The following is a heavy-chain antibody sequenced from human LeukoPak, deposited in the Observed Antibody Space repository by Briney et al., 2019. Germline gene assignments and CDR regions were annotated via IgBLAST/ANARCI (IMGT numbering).Heavy chain of an antibody. J-gene: IGHJ4*02. CDR3: ARGRSDIVIVPAADFDY. Sequence: SETPSLTCAVYGGSFSGYYWSWIRQPPGKGLEWIGEINQSGSTNYNPSLKSRVTISVDTSKNQFSLKLNSVTAADTAVYYCARGRSDIVIVPAADFDYWGQGTLVTVSS. V-gene: IGHV4-34*01. CDR2: INQSGST. D-gene: IGHD2-2*01. CDR1: GGSFSGYY.